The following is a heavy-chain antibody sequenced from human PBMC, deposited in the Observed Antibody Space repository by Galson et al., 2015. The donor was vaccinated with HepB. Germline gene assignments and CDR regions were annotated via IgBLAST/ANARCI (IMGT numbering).Heavy chain of an antibody. Sequence: SLRLSCAASGLDFYYAYMSWVRQAPGKGLEWVGRIISKGSGGTTDYAAPVKGRFSISRDDSTSTMSLQMDSLTTEDTAVYFCVHLGLVPVASTWGQGTLVTVSS. CDR1: GLDFYYAY. J-gene: IGHJ5*02. V-gene: IGHV3-15*01. D-gene: IGHD3/OR15-3a*01. CDR2: IISKGSGGTT. CDR3: VHLGLVPVAST.